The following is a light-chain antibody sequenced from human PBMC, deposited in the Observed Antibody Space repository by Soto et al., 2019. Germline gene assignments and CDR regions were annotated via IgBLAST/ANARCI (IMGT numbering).Light chain of an antibody. CDR2: AAS. CDR3: QQSYSLPPT. Sequence: DIQMTQSPSSLSASVGDRITITCRASQSISNYLNWYQQKPGKAPKLLVYAASILQSGVPSRFSGSGSGTDFTLTITSLQPEDFASFFCQQSYSLPPTFGQGTTMDIK. V-gene: IGKV1-39*01. J-gene: IGKJ1*01. CDR1: QSISNY.